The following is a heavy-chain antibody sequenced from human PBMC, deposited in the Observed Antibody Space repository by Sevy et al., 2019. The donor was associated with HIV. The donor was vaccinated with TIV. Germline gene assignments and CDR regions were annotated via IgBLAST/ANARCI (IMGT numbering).Heavy chain of an antibody. J-gene: IGHJ6*03. Sequence: GGSLRLSGAASGFTFSDHYVDWVRQAPGKGLEWVGRIRNRPNTYTTEYAASVEGRFTISRDDSKNSLYLQMNSLKTEDSAVYYCVRGPNCGVGGCQQISPYCLDVWGKGATVTVSS. CDR3: VRGPNCGVGGCQQISPYCLDV. CDR2: IRNRPNTYTT. V-gene: IGHV3-72*01. D-gene: IGHD2-21*01. CDR1: GFTFSDHY.